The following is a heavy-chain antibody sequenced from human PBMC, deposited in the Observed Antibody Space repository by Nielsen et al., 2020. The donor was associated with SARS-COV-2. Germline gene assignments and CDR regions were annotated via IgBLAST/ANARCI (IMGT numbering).Heavy chain of an antibody. CDR2: INHSGST. CDR3: ARWSPLGYYYGMDV. J-gene: IGHJ6*02. CDR1: GGSFSGYY. Sequence: SETLSLTCAVYGGSFSGYYWSWIRQPPGKGLEWIGEINHSGSTNYNPSLKSRVTISVDTSKNQFSLKLSSVTAADTAVYYCARWSPLGYYYGMDVWGQGTTVTVSS. V-gene: IGHV4-34*01.